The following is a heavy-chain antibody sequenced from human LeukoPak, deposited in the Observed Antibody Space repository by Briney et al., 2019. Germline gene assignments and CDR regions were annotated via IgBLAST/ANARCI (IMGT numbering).Heavy chain of an antibody. J-gene: IGHJ1*01. CDR1: GFTFDDYT. V-gene: IGHV3-9*01. CDR3: AKDTGHSGYDVH. CDR2: ISWNSGSI. Sequence: GGSLRRSCAASGFTFDDYTMHWVRQAPGKGLEWVSGISWNSGSIGYADSVKGRFTISRDNAENSLYLQMNSLRAEDTALYYCAKDTGHSGYDVHWGQGTLVTVSS. D-gene: IGHD5-12*01.